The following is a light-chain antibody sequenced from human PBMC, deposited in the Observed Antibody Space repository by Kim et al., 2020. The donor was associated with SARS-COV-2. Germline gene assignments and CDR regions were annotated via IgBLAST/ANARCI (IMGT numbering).Light chain of an antibody. J-gene: IGLJ2*01. CDR2: DVS. CDR3: TSYTGADTVV. CDR1: SSLVGDYNY. V-gene: IGLV2-14*03. Sequence: QSALTQPASVSGSPGQSITISCTGTSSLVGDYNYVSWYQQHPDKAPKLIIYDVSGRPSGVSTHFSGSKSGNTASLTISGLQAADEADYYCTSYTGADTVVFGGGTQLTVL.